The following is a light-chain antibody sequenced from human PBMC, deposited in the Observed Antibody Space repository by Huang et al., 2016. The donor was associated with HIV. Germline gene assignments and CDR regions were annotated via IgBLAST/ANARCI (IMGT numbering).Light chain of an antibody. V-gene: IGKV1-NL1*01. CDR2: AAS. CDR1: QDIRSS. Sequence: DIQMTQSPSSLSASVGDRVTITCRASQDIRSSLAWYQQKPGKAPKLLLFAASRLESGVPSRFSGSGSGTDYTLTISSRQPEEFATYYCQQYYTTPRDTFGQGTRLAIK. J-gene: IGKJ5*01. CDR3: QQYYTTPRDT.